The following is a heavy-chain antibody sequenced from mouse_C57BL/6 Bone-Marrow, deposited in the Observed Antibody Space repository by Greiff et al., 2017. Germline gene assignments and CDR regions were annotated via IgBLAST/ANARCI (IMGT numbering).Heavy chain of an antibody. Sequence: EVKLVESGPELVKPGASVKISCKASGYSFTDYNMNWVKQSTGKSLEWIGVINPNYGTTSYNQKFKGKATLTVDQSSSTAYMQLNSLTSEDSAVYYCAKRLIYYYGSSLYYYAMDYWGQGTSVTVSS. CDR3: AKRLIYYYGSSLYYYAMDY. CDR1: GYSFTDYN. V-gene: IGHV1-39*01. D-gene: IGHD1-1*01. CDR2: INPNYGTT. J-gene: IGHJ4*01.